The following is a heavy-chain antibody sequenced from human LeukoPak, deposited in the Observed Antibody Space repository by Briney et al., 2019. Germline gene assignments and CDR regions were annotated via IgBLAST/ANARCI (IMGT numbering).Heavy chain of an antibody. CDR3: AREYCSGNRCYAAFNM. CDR1: GFTFSSYS. J-gene: IGHJ3*02. CDR2: ISSSSSYI. D-gene: IGHD2-15*01. Sequence: GGSLRLSCAASGFTFSSYSMNWVRQAPGKGLEWVSSISSSSSYIYYADSVKGRFTISRDNAKNSLYLQMNSLRAEDTAVYYCAREYCSGNRCYAAFNMWGQGTMVTVSP. V-gene: IGHV3-21*01.